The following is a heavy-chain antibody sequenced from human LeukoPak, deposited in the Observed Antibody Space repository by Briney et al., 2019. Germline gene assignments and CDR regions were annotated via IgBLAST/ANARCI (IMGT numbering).Heavy chain of an antibody. J-gene: IGHJ6*03. V-gene: IGHV4-59*01. CDR1: APSLSPNY. CDR2: IYYSGST. Sequence: PPQTLSLTCPLAAPSLSPNYCSCVRQPAGKGREWIGYIYYSGSTNYNPSLKSRVTISVDTSKNQFSLKLSSVTAADTAVYYCARGENRAYYYYMDVWGKGTTVTVSS. CDR3: ARGENRAYYYYMDV.